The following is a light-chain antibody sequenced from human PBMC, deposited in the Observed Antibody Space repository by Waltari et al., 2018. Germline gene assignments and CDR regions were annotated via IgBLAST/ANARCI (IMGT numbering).Light chain of an antibody. CDR1: QSLVYTDGNTY. CDR3: MQSRLWPWT. J-gene: IGKJ1*01. Sequence: DVVLAQSPPSLPVTLGPPASIPCRSSQSLVYTDGNTYLNWLQQRPGQSPRRLISYVSNRDSGVPDRFGGSGSGTDLTLEISRVEAEDVGVYYCMQSRLWPWTLGQGTTVEIK. V-gene: IGKV2-30*01. CDR2: YVS.